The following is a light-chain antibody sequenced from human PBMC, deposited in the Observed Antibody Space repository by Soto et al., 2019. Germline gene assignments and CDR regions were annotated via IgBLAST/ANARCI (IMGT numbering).Light chain of an antibody. Sequence: QSVLTQPASVSGSPGQSITISCTGTSSDVGSYNLVSWSQQHPGKAPKLMIYEGSKRPSGVSNRFSGSKSGNTASLTISGLQAEDEADYYCCSYAGSSPVFGTGTKVTVL. CDR3: CSYAGSSPV. J-gene: IGLJ1*01. V-gene: IGLV2-23*01. CDR2: EGS. CDR1: SSDVGSYNL.